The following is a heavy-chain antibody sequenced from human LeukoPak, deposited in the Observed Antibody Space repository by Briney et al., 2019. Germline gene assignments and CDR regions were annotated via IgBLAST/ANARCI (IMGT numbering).Heavy chain of an antibody. CDR3: TTAGWELYYFDY. CDR1: GFTFSSYW. CDR2: IKSKTDGGTT. V-gene: IGHV3-15*01. J-gene: IGHJ4*02. Sequence: GGSLRLSCAASGFTFSSYWMHWVRQAPGKGLEWVGRIKSKTDGGTTDYAAPVKGRFTISRDDSKNTLYLQMNSLKTEDTAVYYCTTAGWELYYFDYWGQGTLVTVSS. D-gene: IGHD1-26*01.